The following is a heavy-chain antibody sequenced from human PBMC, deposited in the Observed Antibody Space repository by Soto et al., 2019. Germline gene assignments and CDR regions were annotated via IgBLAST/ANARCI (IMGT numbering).Heavy chain of an antibody. CDR1: GFTFNDHY. J-gene: IGHJ4*02. Sequence: EVHLVESGGGLVQPGGSLRLSCATSGFTFNDHYLDWVRQAAGKGLELVGRSENRGQGFATEYAASVQGRFTVSRDDSKSSLYLHMNSLKTEDTAVYYCVLWVRGVINYWGQGTLVTVSS. CDR2: SENRGQGFAT. CDR3: VLWVRGVINY. D-gene: IGHD3-10*01. V-gene: IGHV3-72*01.